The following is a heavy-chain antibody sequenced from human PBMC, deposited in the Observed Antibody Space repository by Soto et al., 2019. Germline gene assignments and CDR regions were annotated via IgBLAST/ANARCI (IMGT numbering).Heavy chain of an antibody. CDR2: ISYDGSNK. D-gene: IGHD4-17*01. CDR3: AYSTTVTTSAWFDP. V-gene: IGHV3-30*03. CDR1: GFTFSSYG. J-gene: IGHJ5*02. Sequence: QVQLVESGGGVVQPGRSLRLSCAASGFTFSSYGMHWVRQAPGKGLEWVAVISYDGSNKYYADSVKGRFTISRDNSKNTLYLQMNSLRAEDTAVYYCAYSTTVTTSAWFDPWRQGTLVTVSS.